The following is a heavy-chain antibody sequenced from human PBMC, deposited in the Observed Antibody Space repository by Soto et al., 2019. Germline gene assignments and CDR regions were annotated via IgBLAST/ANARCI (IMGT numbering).Heavy chain of an antibody. J-gene: IGHJ4*02. Sequence: GGSLRLSCEASGFTFSSYNMDWVRQAPGKGLEWVSFIGSSSRTIYYAESVKGRFTISRDDSKNSLFLHMNSLRDDDTALYYCARHNDSAFDYWGQGALVTVSS. V-gene: IGHV3-48*02. D-gene: IGHD1-1*01. CDR1: GFTFSSYN. CDR3: ARHNDSAFDY. CDR2: IGSSSRTI.